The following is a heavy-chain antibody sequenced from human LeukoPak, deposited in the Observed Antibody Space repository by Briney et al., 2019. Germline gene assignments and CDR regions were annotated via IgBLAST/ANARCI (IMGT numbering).Heavy chain of an antibody. J-gene: IGHJ4*02. CDR3: ARGTWIFDY. D-gene: IGHD5-12*01. CDR2: ISSSGSTI. CDR1: GFTFSSYE. Sequence: GGSLRLSCAASGFTFSSYEMNWVRQAPGKGLEWVSYISSSGSTIYYADSVKGRFTISRDNAKNSLYLQINSLRAEDTAVYYCARGTWIFDYWGQGTLVTVSS. V-gene: IGHV3-48*03.